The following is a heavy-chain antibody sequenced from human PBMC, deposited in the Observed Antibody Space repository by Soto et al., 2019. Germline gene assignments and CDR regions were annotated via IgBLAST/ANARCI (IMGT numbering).Heavy chain of an antibody. V-gene: IGHV1-18*01. CDR2: ISTYNGNT. D-gene: IGHD4-4*01. CDR3: ARAYSRYYYYYIAV. CDR1: GYTFTTYG. Sequence: ASVKVSCKASGYTFTTYGITWVRQAPGQGLEWMGWISTYNGNTNYTQNLQGRVTMTTDTSTSTAYMELRSLKSDDTAVYYCARAYSRYYYYYIAVWGKGTTVTVSS. J-gene: IGHJ6*03.